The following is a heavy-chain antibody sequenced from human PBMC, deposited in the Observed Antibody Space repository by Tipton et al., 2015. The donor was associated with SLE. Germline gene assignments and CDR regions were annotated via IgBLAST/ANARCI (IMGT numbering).Heavy chain of an antibody. Sequence: LRLSCTVSGGSISSGGYYWSWIRQHPGKGLEWIGYIYYSGSTYYNPSLKCRVTISVDTSKNQFSLKLSSVTAADTAVYYCARELGRASYYFDYWGQGTLVTVSS. V-gene: IGHV4-31*03. CDR3: ARELGRASYYFDY. CDR2: IYYSGST. CDR1: GGSISSGGYY. J-gene: IGHJ4*02. D-gene: IGHD7-27*01.